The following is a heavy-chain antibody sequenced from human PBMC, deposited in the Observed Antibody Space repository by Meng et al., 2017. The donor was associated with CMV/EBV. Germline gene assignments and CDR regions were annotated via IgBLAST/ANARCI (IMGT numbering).Heavy chain of an antibody. CDR3: ARDGGVRSSSSSLHYYYGMDV. Sequence: GESLKISCAASGFTFSSYWMHWVRQAPGKGLVWVSRINSDGSSTSYADSLKGRFTISRDNAKNTLYLQMNSLRAEDTAVYYCARDGGVRSSSSSLHYYYGMDVWGQGTTVTVSS. V-gene: IGHV3-74*01. CDR1: GFTFSSYW. D-gene: IGHD6-6*01. J-gene: IGHJ6*02. CDR2: INSDGSST.